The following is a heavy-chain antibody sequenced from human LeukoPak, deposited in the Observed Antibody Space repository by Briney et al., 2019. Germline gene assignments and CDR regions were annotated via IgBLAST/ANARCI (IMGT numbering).Heavy chain of an antibody. V-gene: IGHV3-11*01. CDR3: AREGFTMVRGVPSRYYYYYYGMDV. CDR1: GFTFSDYY. CDR2: ISSSGSTI. D-gene: IGHD3-10*01. Sequence: GGSLRLSCAASGFTFSDYYMSWIRQAPGKGLEWVSDISSSGSTIYYADSVKGRFTISRDNAKNSLYLQMNSLRAEDTAVYYCAREGFTMVRGVPSRYYYYYYGMDVWGQGTTVTVSS. J-gene: IGHJ6*02.